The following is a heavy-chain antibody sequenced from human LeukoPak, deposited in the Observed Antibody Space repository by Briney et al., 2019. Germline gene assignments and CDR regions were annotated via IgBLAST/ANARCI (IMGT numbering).Heavy chain of an antibody. CDR3: VRDFSTVTTAYLHH. CDR2: TNNSWRHI. Sequence: PGGALRLPCVASGFPFLLYSMNWVRPAPGTGVEWVASTNNSWRHIYYADAVKGRFTIFRDDAKNSLFLQMDSLRVEDTAMYYCVRDFSTVTTAYLHHWGQGTLLTVSS. J-gene: IGHJ1*01. D-gene: IGHD4-17*01. V-gene: IGHV3-21*04. CDR1: GFPFLLYS.